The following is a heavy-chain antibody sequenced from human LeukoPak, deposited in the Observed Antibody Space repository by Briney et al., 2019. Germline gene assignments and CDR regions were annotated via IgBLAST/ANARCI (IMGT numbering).Heavy chain of an antibody. Sequence: GASVKVSCKASGYTFSSYDINWVRQATGQGLEWMGWMIPNSGNTGYAQKFQGRVTMTRNISIRTAYMELSSLRSEDTAAYYCAIPAGTDAFDIWGQGTVVTVSS. CDR3: AIPAGTDAFDI. J-gene: IGHJ3*02. CDR2: MIPNSGNT. CDR1: GYTFSSYD. D-gene: IGHD2-2*01. V-gene: IGHV1-8*01.